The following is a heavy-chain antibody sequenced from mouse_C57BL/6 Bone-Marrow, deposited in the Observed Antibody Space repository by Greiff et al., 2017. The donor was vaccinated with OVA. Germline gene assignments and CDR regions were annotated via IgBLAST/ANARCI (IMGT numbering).Heavy chain of an antibody. J-gene: IGHJ2*01. CDR2: ILPGSGST. V-gene: IGHV1-9*01. CDR3: AREDY. Sequence: HLHHSVSYLINPLSSVKLSCKATFYTFTFYWIEWVKQRPGHGLEWIGEILPGSGSTNYNEKFKGKATFTADTSSNTAYMQLSSLTTEDSAIYYCAREDYWGQGTTLTVSS. CDR1: FYTFTFYW.